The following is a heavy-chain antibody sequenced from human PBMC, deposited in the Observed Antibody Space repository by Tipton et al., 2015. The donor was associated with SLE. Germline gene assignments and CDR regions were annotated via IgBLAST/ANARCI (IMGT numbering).Heavy chain of an antibody. Sequence: QLVQSGAEVKKPGASVKVSCKASGYTFTDYYIHWVRQAPGQGLEWMGRINPNSGGTNYAQKFQGRVAMTRDTSISTAYMELNRLRSDDTAVYYCTRGRREWELDDWCDSWGQGALVTVSS. V-gene: IGHV1-2*06. CDR2: INPNSGGT. D-gene: IGHD1-26*01. CDR3: TRGRREWELDDWCDS. J-gene: IGHJ5*01. CDR1: GYTFTDYY.